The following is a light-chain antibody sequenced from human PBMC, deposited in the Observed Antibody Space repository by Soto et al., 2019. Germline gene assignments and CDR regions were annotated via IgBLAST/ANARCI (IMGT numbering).Light chain of an antibody. V-gene: IGKV1-27*01. CDR3: QKYDNVPFT. Sequence: DIQMTQSPSSLSASVGDRVTITCRASQGISNYLAWYQQKPGKVPKLLISVAASLQSGVPSRFSGSGSGTDFALTISSLQPEDVATYYCQKYDNVPFTFGPGTKVDLK. J-gene: IGKJ3*01. CDR2: VAA. CDR1: QGISNY.